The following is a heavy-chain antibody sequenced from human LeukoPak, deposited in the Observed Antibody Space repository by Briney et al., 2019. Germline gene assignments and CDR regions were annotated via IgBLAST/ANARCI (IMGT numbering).Heavy chain of an antibody. V-gene: IGHV4-59*01. J-gene: IGHJ4*02. Sequence: SESLSLTCTVSGGSISPYYWSWIRQTPGKGREWIGYILYSGTTTNYNPSLKSRVTISVDTSMNQFSLKLSSVTAADTAVYYCARVGDWNDLVYWGQGTLVTVSS. CDR2: ILYSGTTT. CDR1: GGSISPYY. D-gene: IGHD1-1*01. CDR3: ARVGDWNDLVY.